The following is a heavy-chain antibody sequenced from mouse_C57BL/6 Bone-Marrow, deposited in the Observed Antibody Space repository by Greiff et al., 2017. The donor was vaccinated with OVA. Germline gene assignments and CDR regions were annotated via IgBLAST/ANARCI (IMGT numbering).Heavy chain of an antibody. CDR1: GFTFSDYG. J-gene: IGHJ4*01. V-gene: IGHV5-17*01. CDR3: ARWGYAMDY. Sequence: EVQLVESGGGLVKPGGSLKLSCAASGFTFSDYGMHWVRQAPEKGLEWVAYISSGSSTIYYADTVKGRFTISRDNAKNTLFLHMTSLRSEDTAMYYCARWGYAMDYWGQGTSVTVSS. CDR2: ISSGSSTI.